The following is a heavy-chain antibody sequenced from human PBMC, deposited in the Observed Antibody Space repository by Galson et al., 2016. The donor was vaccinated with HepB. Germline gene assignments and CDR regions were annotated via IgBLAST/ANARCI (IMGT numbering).Heavy chain of an antibody. CDR1: GGSISSSSSY. CDR2: IHYSGST. Sequence: ATMSLTCTVSGGSISSSSSYWGWIRQHPGKGLAWIGSIHYSGSTYYNPSRTSRVTMSVDTSKNQFSLRLTSVTAADTAVYYCATQKLLWFGEGDFWGQGTLVTVSS. CDR3: ATQKLLWFGEGDF. D-gene: IGHD3-10*01. V-gene: IGHV4-39*01. J-gene: IGHJ4*02.